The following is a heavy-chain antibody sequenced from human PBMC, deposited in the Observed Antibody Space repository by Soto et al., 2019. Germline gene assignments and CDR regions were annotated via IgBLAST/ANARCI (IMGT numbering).Heavy chain of an antibody. CDR1: GGSFSGYY. CDR2: INDRGSI. V-gene: IGHV4-34*01. Sequence: QVQLQQWGAGPLRPLETLSLTCVVSGGSFSGYYWAWIRQSPGKGLEWIGEINDRGSINYNPSLKSRVSISVDTSKNHYSLNLRSVTAADTAVYYCARESHDILTGPPWVWYFDLWGRGTLVTV. J-gene: IGHJ2*01. CDR3: ARESHDILTGPPWVWYFDL. D-gene: IGHD3-9*01.